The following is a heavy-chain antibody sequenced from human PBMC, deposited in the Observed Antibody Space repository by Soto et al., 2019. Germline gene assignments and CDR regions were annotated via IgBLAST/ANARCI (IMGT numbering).Heavy chain of an antibody. CDR1: GFTFNSLS. J-gene: IGHJ4*02. Sequence: QVQLVESGGGMVQPGTSLRLSCAASGFTFNSLSLHWVRQRPDKGLEWVAVISHDGRVTFYADFVKGRFTVSRDNSKNTIYLQVNSLRADDMAVYYCALEPYGDSQYFDYWGQGTLVTVSS. D-gene: IGHD2-21*02. V-gene: IGHV3-30*04. CDR2: ISHDGRVT. CDR3: ALEPYGDSQYFDY.